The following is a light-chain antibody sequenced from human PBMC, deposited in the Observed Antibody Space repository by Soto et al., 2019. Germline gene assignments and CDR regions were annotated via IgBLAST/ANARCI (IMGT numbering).Light chain of an antibody. CDR3: SSYTSSNTLYV. Sequence: QSVLTQPASVSGSLGQSITISCTGSSSNVRGYNFVSWYQQRPGEAPKLMIYAVTNRPSGVSNRFSGSKSGNTASLTISGLQAEDEADYYCSSYTSSNTLYVFGTRTKVTVL. V-gene: IGLV2-14*01. J-gene: IGLJ1*01. CDR2: AVT. CDR1: SSNVRGYNF.